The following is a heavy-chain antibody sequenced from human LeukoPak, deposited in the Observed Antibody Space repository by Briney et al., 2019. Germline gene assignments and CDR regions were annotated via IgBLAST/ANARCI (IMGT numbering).Heavy chain of an antibody. V-gene: IGHV3-21*01. CDR2: ISSTSKYK. CDR3: ARDYSLVDRGVNYYYHMDV. J-gene: IGHJ6*03. D-gene: IGHD3-10*01. CDR1: GFTFSSYS. Sequence: GGSLRLSCAASGFTFSSYSMNWVRQAPGKGLEWVSCISSTSKYKYYADSVKGRFTVSRDNAKNSLSLQINSLRVDDTAVYYCARDYSLVDRGVNYYYHMDVWGKGTTVTIS.